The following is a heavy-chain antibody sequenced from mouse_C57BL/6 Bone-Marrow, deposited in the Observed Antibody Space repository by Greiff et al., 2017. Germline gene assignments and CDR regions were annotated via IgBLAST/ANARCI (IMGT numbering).Heavy chain of an antibody. CDR1: GFNIKDDY. J-gene: IGHJ3*01. CDR3: TLRGYDVFAY. V-gene: IGHV14-4*01. Sequence: EAQLQQSGAELVRPGASVKLSCTASGFNIKDDYMHWVKQRPEQGLEWIGWIDPENGDTEYASKFQGKATITADTSSNTAYLQLSSLTSEDTAVYYCTLRGYDVFAYWGQGTLVTVSA. CDR2: IDPENGDT. D-gene: IGHD2-3*01.